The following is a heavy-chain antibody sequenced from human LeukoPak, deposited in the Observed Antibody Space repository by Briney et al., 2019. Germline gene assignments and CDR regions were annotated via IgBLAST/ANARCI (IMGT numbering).Heavy chain of an antibody. D-gene: IGHD1-26*01. V-gene: IGHV3-53*01. J-gene: IGHJ3*02. CDR2: FYVGGST. CDR1: GFTVSSNY. Sequence: GGSLRLSCAASGFTVSSNYMSWVRQAPGKGLEWVSIFYVGGSTYYADSVKGRFTISRDSSKNTLYLQMNSLRAEDTAVYYCAKNKWERSGAFDIWGQGTMVTVSS. CDR3: AKNKWERSGAFDI.